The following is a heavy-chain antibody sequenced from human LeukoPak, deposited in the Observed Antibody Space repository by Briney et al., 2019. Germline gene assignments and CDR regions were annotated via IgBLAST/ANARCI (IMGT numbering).Heavy chain of an antibody. CDR1: GFTFSSHA. V-gene: IGHV3-23*01. CDR2: ISGSGGST. J-gene: IGHJ4*02. D-gene: IGHD1-14*01. CDR3: AKDSGGLISILNRFDY. Sequence: GGSLRLSCAASGFTFSSHAMSWVRQAPGKGLEWVSGISGSGGSTYYADSVKGRFTITRDNSKNTLYVQMNSLRAEDTAVYFCAKDSGGLISILNRFDYWGQGNLVTVSS.